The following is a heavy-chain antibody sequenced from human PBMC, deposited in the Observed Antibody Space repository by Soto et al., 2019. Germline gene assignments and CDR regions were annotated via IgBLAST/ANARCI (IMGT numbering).Heavy chain of an antibody. V-gene: IGHV1-69*06. D-gene: IGHD5-12*01. Sequence: SVKVSCKASGGTFSSYAISWVRQAPGQGLEWMGGIIPIFGTANYAQKFQGRVTITADKSTSTAYMELSSLRSEDTAVYYCARGGIAATMTSYFDYWGQGTLVTVSS. CDR1: GGTFSSYA. CDR3: ARGGIAATMTSYFDY. CDR2: IIPIFGTA. J-gene: IGHJ4*02.